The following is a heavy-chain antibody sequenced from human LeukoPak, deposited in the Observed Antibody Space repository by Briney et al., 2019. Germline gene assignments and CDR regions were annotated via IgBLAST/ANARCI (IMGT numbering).Heavy chain of an antibody. D-gene: IGHD2-2*01. J-gene: IGHJ6*02. Sequence: SETLSLTCTVSGASMPGYHWTWIRQPPGKGLEYIGYVYNSGTTFYNPSLKSRVTISVDTSKNQFSLKLSSVTAADTAVYYCARVPAAPRLYMDVWGQGTTVIVSS. CDR3: ARVPAAPRLYMDV. CDR2: VYNSGTT. CDR1: GASMPGYH. V-gene: IGHV4-59*01.